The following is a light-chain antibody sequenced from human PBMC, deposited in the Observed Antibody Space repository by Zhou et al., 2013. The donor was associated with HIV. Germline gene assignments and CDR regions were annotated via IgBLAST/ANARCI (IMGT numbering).Light chain of an antibody. Sequence: IVLTQSPGTLSLSPGEXATLSCRASQSVSSSYLAWYQQKRGQPPRLLIYAASTRATGIPARFSGSGSGTEFTLTISSLQSEDFGVYYCQQYNNWPPIFTFGPGTKVDVK. CDR1: QSVSSSY. J-gene: IGKJ3*01. CDR2: AAS. V-gene: IGKV3-15*01. CDR3: QQYNNWPPIFT.